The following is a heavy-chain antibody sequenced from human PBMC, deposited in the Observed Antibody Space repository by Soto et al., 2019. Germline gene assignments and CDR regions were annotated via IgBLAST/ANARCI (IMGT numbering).Heavy chain of an antibody. CDR1: GGTFSSYA. Sequence: ASVKVSCKASGGTFSSYAIGWVRQARGQRLEWIGWIVVSSGNTNYAQKFQERVTITRDMSTSTAYMELSSLRSEDTAVYYCAAEEAEDAFDIWGQGTMVTVSS. V-gene: IGHV1-58*02. J-gene: IGHJ3*02. CDR2: IVVSSGNT. CDR3: AAEEAEDAFDI.